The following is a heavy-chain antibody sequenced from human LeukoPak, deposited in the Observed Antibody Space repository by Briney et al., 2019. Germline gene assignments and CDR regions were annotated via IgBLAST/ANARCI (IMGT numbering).Heavy chain of an antibody. V-gene: IGHV3-33*06. D-gene: IGHD5-18*01. Sequence: PGGSLRLSCAASGFTFSNYGMHWDRQAPGKGLEWVAVIWYDGSNKYYVDSVKGRFTISRDNSKNTLYLQMSSLRAEDTALYYCAKDRDTAMEIDYWGQGTLVTVSS. J-gene: IGHJ4*02. CDR2: IWYDGSNK. CDR1: GFTFSNYG. CDR3: AKDRDTAMEIDY.